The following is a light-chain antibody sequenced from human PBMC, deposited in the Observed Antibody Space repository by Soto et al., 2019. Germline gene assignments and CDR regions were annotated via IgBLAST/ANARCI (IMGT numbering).Light chain of an antibody. CDR1: SSDVGAYTS. Sequence: QSALAQPASVSGSAGQSITISCTGSSSDVGAYTSVSWYQQHPGKAPKLMIYEVSNRPSGVSRRFSGSKSGNTASLTISGLQAEDEAHYYCSSYTSDNRNYVFGTGTKVTVL. CDR2: EVS. CDR3: SSYTSDNRNYV. J-gene: IGLJ1*01. V-gene: IGLV2-14*01.